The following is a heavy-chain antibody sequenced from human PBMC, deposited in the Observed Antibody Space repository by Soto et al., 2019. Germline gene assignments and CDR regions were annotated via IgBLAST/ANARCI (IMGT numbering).Heavy chain of an antibody. CDR3: ARPQLGYCSSTSCPSAFDI. Sequence: AASVKVSCKASGYTFTGYYMHWVRQAPGQGLEWMGWINPNSGGTNYAQKFQGWVTMTRDTSISTAYMELSRLRSDDTAVYYCARPQLGYCSSTSCPSAFDIWGQGTMVTVSS. D-gene: IGHD2-2*01. V-gene: IGHV1-2*04. J-gene: IGHJ3*02. CDR2: INPNSGGT. CDR1: GYTFTGYY.